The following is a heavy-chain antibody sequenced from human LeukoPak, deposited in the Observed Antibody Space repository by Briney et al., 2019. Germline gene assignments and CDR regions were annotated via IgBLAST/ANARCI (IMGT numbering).Heavy chain of an antibody. J-gene: IGHJ6*03. D-gene: IGHD4-11*01. V-gene: IGHV4-4*07. CDR2: IYTSGST. Sequence: SETLSLTCTVSGGSISSYYWSWIRQPAGKGLEWIGRIYTSGSTNYNPSLKSRVTMSVDTSKNQFSLKLSSVTAADTAVYYCARDRGNDYSYYYYMDVWGDGATVTVSS. CDR1: GGSISSYY. CDR3: ARDRGNDYSYYYYMDV.